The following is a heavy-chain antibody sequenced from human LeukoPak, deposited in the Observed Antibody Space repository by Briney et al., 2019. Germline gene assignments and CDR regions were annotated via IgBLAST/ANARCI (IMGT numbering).Heavy chain of an antibody. CDR2: IRYDGSNK. J-gene: IGHJ4*02. CDR3: LGGYRNSPFDY. D-gene: IGHD1-26*01. Sequence: GGSLRLSCAASGFTFSSYGMHWVRRAPGKGLEWVAFIRYDGSNKYYADSVKAKNTLYLQMNSLRAEDTAVYYCLGGYRNSPFDYWGQGTLVTVSS. V-gene: IGHV3-30*02. CDR1: GFTFSSYG.